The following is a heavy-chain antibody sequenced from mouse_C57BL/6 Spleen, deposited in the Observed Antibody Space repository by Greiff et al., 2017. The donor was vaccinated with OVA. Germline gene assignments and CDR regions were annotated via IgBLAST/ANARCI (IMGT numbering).Heavy chain of an antibody. J-gene: IGHJ3*01. CDR1: GYTFTDYY. V-gene: IGHV1-26*01. CDR2: INPNNGGT. CDR3: AREGVYYGSSYWFAY. Sequence: VQLQQSGPELVKPGASVKISCKASGYTFTDYYMNWVKQSHGKSLEWIGDINPNNGGTSYNQKFKGKATLTVDKSSSTAYMELRSLTSEDSAVYYCAREGVYYGSSYWFAYWGQGTLVTVSA. D-gene: IGHD1-1*01.